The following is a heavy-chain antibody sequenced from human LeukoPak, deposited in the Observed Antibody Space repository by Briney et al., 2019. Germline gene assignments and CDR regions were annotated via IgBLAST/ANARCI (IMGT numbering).Heavy chain of an antibody. J-gene: IGHJ6*03. Sequence: SETLSLTCTVSGGSISSYYWSWIRQPPGKGLEWIGYIYYSGSTNYNPSLKSRVTISVDTSKNQFSLKLSSVTAADTAVYYCARLGYDFWSGYYYYYYMDVWGKGTTVTVSS. D-gene: IGHD3-3*01. CDR1: GGSISSYY. CDR3: ARLGYDFWSGYYYYYYMDV. V-gene: IGHV4-59*08. CDR2: IYYSGST.